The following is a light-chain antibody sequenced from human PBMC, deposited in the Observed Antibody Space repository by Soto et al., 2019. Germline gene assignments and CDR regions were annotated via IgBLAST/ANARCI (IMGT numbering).Light chain of an antibody. J-gene: IGLJ3*02. Sequence: QSVLTQPASVSGPPGQSITISCTGTSSDVGGYNYVSWYQQHPGKAPKLMIYEVTNRPSGVSNRFSGSKSGNTASLTISGLQAEDEADYYCSSYTSNSSWVFGGGTKLTVL. V-gene: IGLV2-14*01. CDR1: SSDVGGYNY. CDR2: EVT. CDR3: SSYTSNSSWV.